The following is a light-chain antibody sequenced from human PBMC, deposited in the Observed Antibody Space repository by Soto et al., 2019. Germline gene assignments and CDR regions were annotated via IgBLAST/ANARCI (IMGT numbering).Light chain of an antibody. CDR1: QSVSSY. CDR2: DAS. J-gene: IGKJ3*01. V-gene: IGKV3-11*01. Sequence: EIVLTQSPATLSLSPGERATLSCRASQSVSSYLAWYQHKPGQAPRLLIYDASNRATGIPARFSGSGSGTDFTLTISSLGPEDFAVYYCQQRSNWPPRFTFGPGTKVDIK. CDR3: QQRSNWPPRFT.